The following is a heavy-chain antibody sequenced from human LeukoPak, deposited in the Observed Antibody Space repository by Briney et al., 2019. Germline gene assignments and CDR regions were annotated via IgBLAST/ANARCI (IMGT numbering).Heavy chain of an antibody. CDR3: ARGDYAYFDY. D-gene: IGHD3-16*01. CDR1: GFTFSTYS. CDR2: ISTSGTYI. Sequence: GGSLRLSCAASGFTFSTYSMNWVRQAPGKGLDWVSSISTSGTYIYYADSVKGRFTISKDNDENSLYLQMNSLRDEDTAVYYCARGDYAYFDYWGRGTLVTVSS. V-gene: IGHV3-21*01. J-gene: IGHJ4*02.